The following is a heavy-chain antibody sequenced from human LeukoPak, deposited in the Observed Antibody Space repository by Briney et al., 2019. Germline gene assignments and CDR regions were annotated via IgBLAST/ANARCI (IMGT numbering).Heavy chain of an antibody. D-gene: IGHD3-16*01. CDR1: GFTFSSYA. CDR3: ARPGGGAYGY. CDR2: ISSSSSYI. V-gene: IGHV3-21*01. Sequence: GGSLRLSCAASGFTFSSYAMSWVRQAPGKGLEWVSSISSSSSYIYYADSVKGRFTISRDNAKNSLYLQMNSLRAEDTAVYYCARPGGGAYGYWGQGTLVTVSS. J-gene: IGHJ4*02.